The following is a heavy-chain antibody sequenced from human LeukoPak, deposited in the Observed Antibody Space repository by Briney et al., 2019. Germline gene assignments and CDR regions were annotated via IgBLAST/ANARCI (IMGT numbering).Heavy chain of an antibody. CDR3: ARHVRYCTNGVCQTRYYFDY. CDR1: GGSISSSSYY. D-gene: IGHD2-8*01. Sequence: SETLSLTCTVSGGSISSSSYYWGWIRQPPGKGLEWIGSIYYSGSTYYNPSLKSRVTISVDTSKNQFSLKLSSVTAADTAVYYCARHVRYCTNGVCQTRYYFDYWGQGTLVTVSS. J-gene: IGHJ4*02. CDR2: IYYSGST. V-gene: IGHV4-39*01.